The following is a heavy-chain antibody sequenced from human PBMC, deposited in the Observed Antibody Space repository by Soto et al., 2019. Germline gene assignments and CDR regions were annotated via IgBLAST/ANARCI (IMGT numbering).Heavy chain of an antibody. V-gene: IGHV4-4*07. CDR3: ATDSSGYYAKGSFDI. CDR2: IYSRGTT. Sequence: SETLSLTCTVSGASINTLYWTWIRQSAGRGLEWIGRIYSRGTTNYNPSLKSRVTMSVEKSNNQFSLKLSSVSAADTAVYFCATDSSGYYAKGSFDIWGQGTMVTVSS. J-gene: IGHJ3*02. D-gene: IGHD3-22*01. CDR1: GASINTLY.